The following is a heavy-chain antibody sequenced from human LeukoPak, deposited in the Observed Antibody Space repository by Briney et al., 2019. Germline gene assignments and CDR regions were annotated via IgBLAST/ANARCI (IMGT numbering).Heavy chain of an antibody. CDR2: INSDGSST. V-gene: IGHV3-74*01. Sequence: GGSLRLSCAASGFTFSSYWMRWVRQAPGKGLVWVSRINSDGSSTSYADSVKGRFTISRDNAKNTLYLQMNSLRAEDTAVYYCASEGSSWYYFDYWGQGTLVTVSS. J-gene: IGHJ4*02. CDR1: GFTFSSYW. CDR3: ASEGSSWYYFDY. D-gene: IGHD6-13*01.